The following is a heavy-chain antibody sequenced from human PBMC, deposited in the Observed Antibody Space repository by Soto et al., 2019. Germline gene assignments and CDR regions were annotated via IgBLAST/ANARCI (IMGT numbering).Heavy chain of an antibody. J-gene: IGHJ6*02. CDR1: GGSVSSGTYF. CDR3: ERSPNYYYYAFDV. CDR2: IYYSGST. D-gene: IGHD3-10*01. V-gene: IGHV4-61*01. Sequence: SETLSLTCTVSGGSVSSGTYFWSWIRQSPGKRLEWIAYIYYSGSTNYNPSLKSRATISVDTSKSQVSLTLTSVTAADAAVYYCERSPNYYYYAFDVWGHGTTVTVS.